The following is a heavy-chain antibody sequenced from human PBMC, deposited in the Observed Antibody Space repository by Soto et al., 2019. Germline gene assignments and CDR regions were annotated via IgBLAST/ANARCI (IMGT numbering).Heavy chain of an antibody. CDR1: GYTFTSYG. V-gene: IGHV1-18*01. Sequence: GASVKVSCKASGYTFTSYGISWVRQAPGQGLEWMGWISAYNGNTKYAQSLQGRVTMTTDTSTSTAYMELRSLRSDDTAVYYCARDQAMTQFDYWGQGTLVTVSS. CDR2: ISAYNGNT. D-gene: IGHD5-18*01. CDR3: ARDQAMTQFDY. J-gene: IGHJ4*02.